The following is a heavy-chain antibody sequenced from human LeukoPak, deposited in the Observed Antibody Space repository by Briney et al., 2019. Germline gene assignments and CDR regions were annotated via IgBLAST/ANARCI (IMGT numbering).Heavy chain of an antibody. D-gene: IGHD2-15*01. CDR1: GYTFTSYG. CDR2: ISAYNGNT. CDR3: ARDGRVVVVAAATYYMDV. Sequence: ASVKVSCKASGYTFTSYGISWVRQAPGQGLEWMGWISAYNGNTNYAQKLQGRVTMTTDTSTSTAYMELRSLGSDDTAVYYCARDGRVVVVAAATYYMDVWGKGTTVTVSS. V-gene: IGHV1-18*01. J-gene: IGHJ6*03.